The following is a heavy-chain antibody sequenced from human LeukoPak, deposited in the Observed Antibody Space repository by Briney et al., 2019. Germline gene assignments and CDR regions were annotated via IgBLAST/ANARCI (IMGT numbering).Heavy chain of an antibody. CDR1: GFTFSSYS. J-gene: IGHJ4*02. CDR2: ISSSSSYI. V-gene: IGHV3-21*01. CDR3: ARAQYCSSTSCYSPDY. Sequence: GGSLRLSCAASGFTFSSYSMNWVRQAPGKGLEWGSSISSSSSYIYYADSVKGRFTISRDNAKNSLYLQMNSLRAEDTAVYYCARAQYCSSTSCYSPDYWGQGTLVTVSS. D-gene: IGHD2-2*01.